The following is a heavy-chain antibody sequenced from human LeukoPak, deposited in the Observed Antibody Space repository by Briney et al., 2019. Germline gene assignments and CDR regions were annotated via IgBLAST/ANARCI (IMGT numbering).Heavy chain of an antibody. J-gene: IGHJ4*02. V-gene: IGHV4-34*01. D-gene: IGHD1-14*01. Sequence: SETLSLTCAVYGGSFSGYYWSWIRQPPGKGLEWIGEINHSGSTNYNPSLKSRVTISVDTSKNQFSLKLGSVTAADTAIYYCARAEELLAGTFDYWGQGTLVTVSS. CDR1: GGSFSGYY. CDR3: ARAEELLAGTFDY. CDR2: INHSGST.